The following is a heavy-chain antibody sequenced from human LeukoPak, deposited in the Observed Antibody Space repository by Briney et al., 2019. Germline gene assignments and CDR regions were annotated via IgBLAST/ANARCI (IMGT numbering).Heavy chain of an antibody. CDR3: ARDVVYYDSSGYHYPFWNY. J-gene: IGHJ4*02. CDR2: IKQDGSEK. CDR1: GFTFSSYW. D-gene: IGHD3-22*01. V-gene: IGHV3-7*01. Sequence: PGGSLRLCCAASGFTFSSYWMSWVRQAAGKGLEWVANIKQDGSEKYYVDSVKGRFTISRDNAKNSLYLQMNSLRAEDTAVYYCARDVVYYDSSGYHYPFWNYWGQGTLVTVSS.